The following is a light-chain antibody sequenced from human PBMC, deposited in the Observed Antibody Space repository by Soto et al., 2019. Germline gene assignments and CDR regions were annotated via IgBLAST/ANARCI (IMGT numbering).Light chain of an antibody. V-gene: IGKV3-11*01. J-gene: IGKJ2*01. CDR1: QSVSNN. CDR3: LQRSNWPRT. Sequence: EIVLTQSPATLSLSPGERATLSCRASQSVSNNLAWYQQRPGQAPRLLIYDASSRATAIPDRFSGRGSGTDFTLTISSLEPEDFAVYYCLQRSNWPRTFGQGTKLEIK. CDR2: DAS.